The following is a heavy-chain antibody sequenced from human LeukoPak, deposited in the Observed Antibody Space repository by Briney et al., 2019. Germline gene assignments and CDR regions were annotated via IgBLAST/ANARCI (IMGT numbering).Heavy chain of an antibody. Sequence: GGSLRLSCAASGFTFSSYAMSWVRQAPGKGLEWVSAISGSGGSTYYADSVKGRFTISRDNSKNTLYLQMNSLRAEVTAVYYCAKVAKYCSSTSCLKGFDYWGQGTLVTVSS. CDR1: GFTFSSYA. J-gene: IGHJ4*02. CDR3: AKVAKYCSSTSCLKGFDY. D-gene: IGHD2-2*01. V-gene: IGHV3-23*01. CDR2: ISGSGGST.